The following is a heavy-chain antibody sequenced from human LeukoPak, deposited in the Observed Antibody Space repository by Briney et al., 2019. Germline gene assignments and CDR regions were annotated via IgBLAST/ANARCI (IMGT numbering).Heavy chain of an antibody. CDR3: ARGTFGVGATAKD. Sequence: GGSLRLSCAASGFTFSIFAMHWVRQAPGKGLEGVSAISGSGGSTYYADSVKGRFTISRDNSKNTLYLQMNSLRAEDTAVYYCARGTFGVGATAKDWGQGTLVIVSS. CDR2: ISGSGGST. V-gene: IGHV3-23*01. CDR1: GFTFSIFA. J-gene: IGHJ4*02. D-gene: IGHD1-26*01.